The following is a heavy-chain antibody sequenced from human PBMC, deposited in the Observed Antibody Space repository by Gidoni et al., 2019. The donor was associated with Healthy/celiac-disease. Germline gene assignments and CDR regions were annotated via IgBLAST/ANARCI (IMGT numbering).Heavy chain of an antibody. V-gene: IGHV7-4-1*02. CDR1: GYTFTSYA. CDR2: INTNTGNP. D-gene: IGHD1-1*01. CDR3: ARPAELDGSSPWYFDL. Sequence: VQLVQSGSALKKPVASVKVSCKASGYTFTSYAMTWVRQAPGHGLEWMGWINTNTGNPTYAQDFTGRFVFSLDASVSTAYLQISSLKAEDTAVYYCARPAELDGSSPWYFDLWGRGTLVTVSS. J-gene: IGHJ2*01.